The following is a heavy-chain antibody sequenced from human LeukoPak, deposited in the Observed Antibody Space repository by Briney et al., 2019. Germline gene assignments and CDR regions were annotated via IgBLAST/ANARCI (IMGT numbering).Heavy chain of an antibody. Sequence: GGSLRLSCAASGFTFSSYAMSWVRQAPGKGLEWVSAISGSGGSTYYADSVKGRFTISRDNSKNTLYLQMNSLRAEDTAVYYCAKASLGYSYGYMNPGFDPWGQGTLVTVSS. CDR1: GFTFSSYA. V-gene: IGHV3-23*01. D-gene: IGHD5-18*01. CDR2: ISGSGGST. CDR3: AKASLGYSYGYMNPGFDP. J-gene: IGHJ5*02.